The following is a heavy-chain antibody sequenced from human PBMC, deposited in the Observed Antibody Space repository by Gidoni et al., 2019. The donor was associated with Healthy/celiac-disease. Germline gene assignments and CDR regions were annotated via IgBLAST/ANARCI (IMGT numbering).Heavy chain of an antibody. Sequence: GKGLEWVSYISSSSSTIYYADSVKGRFTISRDNAKKSLYMQMNSLRAEDTAVYYCARDHPPAVVAYYYGMDVWGQGTTVTVSS. J-gene: IGHJ6*02. CDR2: ISSSSSTI. CDR3: ARDHPPAVVAYYYGMDV. V-gene: IGHV3-48*01. D-gene: IGHD2-15*01.